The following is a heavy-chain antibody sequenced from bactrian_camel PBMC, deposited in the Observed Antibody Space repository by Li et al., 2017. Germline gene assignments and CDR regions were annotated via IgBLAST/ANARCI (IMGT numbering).Heavy chain of an antibody. CDR1: GYTYSSFC. CDR2: IDWDGNI. V-gene: IGHV3S6*01. Sequence: HVQLVESGGDSVQAGGSLRLSCAAFGYTYSSFCVGWFRQAPGKEREGVAGIDWDGNIEYADTAKGRFIISQDNAKNTLYLQMNSLKPEDTAMYYCAAQGGSWPSCLMAAYTYWGQGTQVTVS. D-gene: IGHD6*01. CDR3: AAQGGSWPSCLMAAYTY. J-gene: IGHJ4*01.